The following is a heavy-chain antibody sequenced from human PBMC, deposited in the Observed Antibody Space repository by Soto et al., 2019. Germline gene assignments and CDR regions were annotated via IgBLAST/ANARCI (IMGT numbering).Heavy chain of an antibody. Sequence: SETLSLTCTVSGGSVSSGSYYWSWIRQPPGKGLEWIGYIYYSGSTNYNPSLKSRVTISVDTSKNQFSLKLSSVTAADTAVYYCARVAGNWLDPWGQGTLVTVYS. D-gene: IGHD6-19*01. CDR1: GGSVSSGSYY. V-gene: IGHV4-61*01. CDR2: IYYSGST. CDR3: ARVAGNWLDP. J-gene: IGHJ5*02.